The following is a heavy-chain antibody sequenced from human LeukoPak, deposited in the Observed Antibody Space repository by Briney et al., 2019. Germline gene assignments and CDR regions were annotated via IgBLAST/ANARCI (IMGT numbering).Heavy chain of an antibody. Sequence: GASVKVSCKASGYTFTGYYMHWVRQAPGQGREWMGWINPNSGGTNYAQKFQGGVTMTRDTSISTAYMELSRLRSDDTAVYYCARVPNIVVVTAYFDYWGQGTLVTASS. V-gene: IGHV1-2*02. CDR2: INPNSGGT. CDR1: GYTFTGYY. J-gene: IGHJ4*02. D-gene: IGHD2-21*02. CDR3: ARVPNIVVVTAYFDY.